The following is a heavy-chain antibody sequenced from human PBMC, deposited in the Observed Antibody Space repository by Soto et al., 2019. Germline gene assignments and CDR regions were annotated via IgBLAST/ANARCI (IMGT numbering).Heavy chain of an antibody. V-gene: IGHV3-30*18. Sequence: QVQLVESGGGVVQPGRSLRLSCAASGFTFSTYGIHWVRQAPGKGLEWVAVISSDGSNKYYADSVKGRFTISRDHSKNTLYLQMNSLRPEDTAVYYCAKGYSSSWLGYFDYWGQGTLVTVSS. CDR3: AKGYSSSWLGYFDY. J-gene: IGHJ4*02. D-gene: IGHD6-13*01. CDR1: GFTFSTYG. CDR2: ISSDGSNK.